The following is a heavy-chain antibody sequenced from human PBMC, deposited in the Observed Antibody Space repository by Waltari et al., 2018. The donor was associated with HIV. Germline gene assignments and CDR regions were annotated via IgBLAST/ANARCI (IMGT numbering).Heavy chain of an antibody. Sequence: QVQLQESGPGLVKPSETLSLTCTVSGGSISSYYWSWIRQPPGKGLEWIGYIYYSGSTNYNPSLKSRVTISVDTSKNQFSLKLSSVTAADTAVYYCASYYSSSPDGDWFDPWGQGTLVTVSS. J-gene: IGHJ5*02. D-gene: IGHD6-6*01. CDR2: IYYSGST. CDR3: ASYYSSSPDGDWFDP. V-gene: IGHV4-59*01. CDR1: GGSISSYY.